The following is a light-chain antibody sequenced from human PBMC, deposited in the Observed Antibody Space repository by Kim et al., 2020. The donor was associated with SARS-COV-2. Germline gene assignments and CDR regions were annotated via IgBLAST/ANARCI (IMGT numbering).Light chain of an antibody. CDR2: SNK. CDR3: GAWDDGLNGYV. Sequence: SALSQPPSVSGTPGQRVTISCSGSSSNMGSNTVHWYQQLPGTAPKLLIYSNKKRPSGVPDRFSGAKSGTSASLAISGLQSEDEADYYCGAWDDGLNGYVFGTGTKVTVL. CDR1: SSNMGSNT. V-gene: IGLV1-44*01. J-gene: IGLJ1*01.